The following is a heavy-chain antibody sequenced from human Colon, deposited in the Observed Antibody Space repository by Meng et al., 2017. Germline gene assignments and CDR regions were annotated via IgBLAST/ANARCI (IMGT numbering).Heavy chain of an antibody. CDR2: IHYSGSR. CDR3: ARFYGSGTFEVHDY. CDR1: GGSVSRASYY. Sequence: QLQESRPGLGSPSDTLSLTRNVSGGSVSRASYYWSWIRQPPGKGLEWIGLIHYSGSRNYNPSLKSRVTMSVDTSKNQVSLRLTSVTAADTAVYYCARFYGSGTFEVHDYWGQGTLVTVSS. D-gene: IGHD3-10*01. V-gene: IGHV4-61*01. J-gene: IGHJ4*02.